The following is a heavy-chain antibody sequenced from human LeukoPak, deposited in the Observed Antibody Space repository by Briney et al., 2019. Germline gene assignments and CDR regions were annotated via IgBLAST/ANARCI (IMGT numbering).Heavy chain of an antibody. CDR2: IWYDGSET. J-gene: IGHJ4*02. V-gene: IGHV3-33*06. CDR1: GFTFSSYG. D-gene: IGHD6-19*01. Sequence: GRSLRLSCAASGFTFSSYGMHWVRQAPGKGLEWVAVIWYDGSETHYADSVKGRFTISRDNSKNTLYLQMNSLGAEDTAVYYCAKRYTSGWNIDYWGQGALVTVSS. CDR3: AKRYTSGWNIDY.